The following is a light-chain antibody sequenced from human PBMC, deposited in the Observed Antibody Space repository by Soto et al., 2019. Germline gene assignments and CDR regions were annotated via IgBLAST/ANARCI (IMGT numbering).Light chain of an antibody. Sequence: QSVLTQAAAVSGCPGQSITISCTGTVGLVSWYQQHPGKVPKLIIYDDTKRPSGVSSRFSGSKSGNTASLTISGLQTEDEADYYCCLYVGGRTYVFGTGTKVTVL. V-gene: IGLV2-23*01. CDR1: VGL. CDR3: CLYVGGRTYV. CDR2: DDT. J-gene: IGLJ1*01.